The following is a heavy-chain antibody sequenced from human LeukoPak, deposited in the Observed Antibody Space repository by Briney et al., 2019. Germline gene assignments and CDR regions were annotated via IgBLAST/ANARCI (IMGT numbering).Heavy chain of an antibody. V-gene: IGHV3-30*03. D-gene: IGHD5-18*01. J-gene: IGHJ4*02. Sequence: GGSLRLSCAASEFTFNNYGMHWVRQAPGKGLEWVALISKDGGNEYYADSVKGRFTISRDNSKNTLYLQMNSLRAEDTAVYYCARAVGYSYGSENYFDYWGQGTLVTVSS. CDR3: ARAVGYSYGSENYFDY. CDR2: ISKDGGNE. CDR1: EFTFNNYG.